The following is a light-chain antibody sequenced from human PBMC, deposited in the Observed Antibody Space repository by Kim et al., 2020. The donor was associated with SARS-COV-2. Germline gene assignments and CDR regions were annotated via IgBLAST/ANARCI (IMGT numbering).Light chain of an antibody. CDR1: QTISSH. CDR2: KAS. CDR3: QQYDNSPWT. Sequence: DIQMTQSPNTLSASVGDRVTITCRASQTISSHLAWYQQKPGRAPKLLIYKASTLESGVPSRFSGSGSGTEFTLSISSLQPDDFATFYCQQYDNSPWTFGRGTKVDIK. J-gene: IGKJ1*01. V-gene: IGKV1-5*03.